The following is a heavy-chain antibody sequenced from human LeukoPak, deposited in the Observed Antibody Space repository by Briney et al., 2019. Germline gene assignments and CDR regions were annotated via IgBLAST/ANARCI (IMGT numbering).Heavy chain of an antibody. CDR1: GFTFDDYG. D-gene: IGHD3-9*01. J-gene: IGHJ4*02. V-gene: IGHV3-20*04. CDR2: INWNGGST. Sequence: SGGSLRLSCAASGFTFDDYGMSWVRQAPGKGLEWVSGINWNGGSTGYADSVKGRFTISRDNAKNSLYLQMNSLRAEDTALYYCARGPDTYYDILTGSFDYWGQGTLVTVSS. CDR3: ARGPDTYYDILTGSFDY.